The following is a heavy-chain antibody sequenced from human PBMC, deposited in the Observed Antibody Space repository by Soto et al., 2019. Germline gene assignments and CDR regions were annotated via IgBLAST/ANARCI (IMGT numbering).Heavy chain of an antibody. CDR1: GYTFTSYA. J-gene: IGHJ5*02. CDR2: INAGNGNT. D-gene: IGHD6-13*01. CDR3: ARGISKYSSWYEPHTWFDA. Sequence: ASVKVSCKASGYTFTSYAMHWVRQAPGQRLEWMGWINAGNGNTKYSQKFQGRVTITRDTSKKHFSLKMRSVTAADTAVYYCARGISKYSSWYEPHTWFDAWGQGALVTVSS. V-gene: IGHV1-3*01.